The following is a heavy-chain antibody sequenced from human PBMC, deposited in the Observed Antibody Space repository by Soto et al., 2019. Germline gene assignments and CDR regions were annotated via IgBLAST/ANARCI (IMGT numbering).Heavy chain of an antibody. CDR1: GFTFSSYE. Sequence: LRLSCAASGFTFSSYEMNWVRQAPGKGLEWVSYISSSGSTIYYADSVKGRFTISRDNAKNSLYLQMNSLRAEDTAVYYCARGSVGWDYYGSGSTYYYYGMDVWGQGTTVTVSS. V-gene: IGHV3-48*03. CDR3: ARGSVGWDYYGSGSTYYYYGMDV. D-gene: IGHD3-10*01. CDR2: ISSSGSTI. J-gene: IGHJ6*02.